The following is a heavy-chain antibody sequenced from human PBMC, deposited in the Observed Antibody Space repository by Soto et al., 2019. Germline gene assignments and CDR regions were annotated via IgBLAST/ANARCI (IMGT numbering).Heavy chain of an antibody. V-gene: IGHV1-18*01. J-gene: IGHJ5*02. CDR1: GYTFTSYG. CDR3: AGARQYYDCELDP. CDR2: VSAYNGNT. Sequence: ASVKVSCKASGYTFTSYGISWVRQAPGQGLEWMGWVSAYNGNTNYAQKLQGRVTMTTDTSTSTAYMELRSLRSDDTAMYYCAGARQYYDCELDPWGQGTLVTVSS. D-gene: IGHD3-16*01.